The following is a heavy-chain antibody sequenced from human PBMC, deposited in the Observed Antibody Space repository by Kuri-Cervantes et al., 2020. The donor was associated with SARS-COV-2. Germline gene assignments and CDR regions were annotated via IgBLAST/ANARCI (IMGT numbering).Heavy chain of an antibody. CDR1: GGSFSGYC. CDR2: INHSGST. V-gene: IGHV4-34*01. J-gene: IGHJ4*02. Sequence: SETLSLTCAVYGGSFSGYCWSWIRQPPGKGLEWIGEINHSGSTNYNPSLKSRVTISVDTSKNQFSLKLSSVTAADTAVYYCARAVKRFDYWGQGTLVTVSS. CDR3: ARAVKRFDY. D-gene: IGHD2/OR15-2a*01.